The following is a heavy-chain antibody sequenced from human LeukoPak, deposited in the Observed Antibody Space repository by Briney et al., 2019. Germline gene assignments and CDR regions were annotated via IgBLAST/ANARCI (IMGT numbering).Heavy chain of an antibody. J-gene: IGHJ6*02. CDR2: MNPNSGNT. D-gene: IGHD3-3*01. CDR1: GYTFTTYD. Sequence: ASVKVSCKASGYTFTTYDINWVRPATGQGLEWMGWMNPNSGNTGYAQKFQGRVTMTRNTSISTAYMELSSLRSEDTAVYYCARDKGGRITVLGVVTPTFHYGMDVWGQGTTVTVSS. V-gene: IGHV1-8*01. CDR3: ARDKGGRITVLGVVTPTFHYGMDV.